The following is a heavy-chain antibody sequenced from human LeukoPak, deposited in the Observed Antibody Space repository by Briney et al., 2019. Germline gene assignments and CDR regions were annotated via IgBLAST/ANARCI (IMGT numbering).Heavy chain of an antibody. V-gene: IGHV1-2*02. CDR2: INPNSGGT. J-gene: IGHJ4*02. D-gene: IGHD2-2*01. CDR3: VRVRASTIDH. Sequence: GESLKISCKGSGYSFTGYFMHWVRQAPGQGLEWLGWINPNSGGTDYAQKFQGRVTMTRDTSISTAYMELSSLRSDDTAVYYCVRVRASTIDHWGQGTLVTVSS. CDR1: GYSFTGYF.